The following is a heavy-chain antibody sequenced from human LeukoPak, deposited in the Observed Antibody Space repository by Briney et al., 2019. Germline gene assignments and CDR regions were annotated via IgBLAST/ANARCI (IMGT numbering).Heavy chain of an antibody. J-gene: IGHJ4*02. Sequence: SETLSLTCTVSGGSFSSSSNYWGWIRQPPGKGLEWIGSIYYSGSTYCNPSLKSRVTISVDTSKNQFSLKLSSVTAADTAVFYCAREVGYFHSRGYYFDYWGQGTLVTVSS. V-gene: IGHV4-39*07. CDR1: GGSFSSSSNY. D-gene: IGHD3-22*01. CDR3: AREVGYFHSRGYYFDY. CDR2: IYYSGST.